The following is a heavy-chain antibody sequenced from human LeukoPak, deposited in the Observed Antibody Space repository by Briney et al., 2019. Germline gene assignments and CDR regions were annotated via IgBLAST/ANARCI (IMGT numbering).Heavy chain of an antibody. V-gene: IGHV3-7*01. Sequence: GGSLRLSCAASGFTFSSYWMSWVRQAPGKGLEWVANIKQDGSEKYYVDSVKGRFTISRDNAKNSLYLQMNSLRAEDTAVYYCARDFTMVRGVIADPFDYWGQGTLVTVSS. CDR1: GFTFSSYW. CDR2: IKQDGSEK. CDR3: ARDFTMVRGVIADPFDY. J-gene: IGHJ4*02. D-gene: IGHD3-10*01.